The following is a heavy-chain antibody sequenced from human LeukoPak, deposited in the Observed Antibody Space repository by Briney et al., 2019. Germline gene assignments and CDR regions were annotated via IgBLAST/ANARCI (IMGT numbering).Heavy chain of an antibody. Sequence: GASVKVSCKASGGTFSSYAISWVRQAPGQGLEWMGGIIPIFGTANYAQKFQGRVTITADESTSTAYMELSSLRSEDTAVYYCARGRAAAGHYYYYYMDVWGKGTTVTVSS. J-gene: IGHJ6*03. V-gene: IGHV1-69*13. D-gene: IGHD6-13*01. CDR3: ARGRAAAGHYYYYYMDV. CDR2: IIPIFGTA. CDR1: GGTFSSYA.